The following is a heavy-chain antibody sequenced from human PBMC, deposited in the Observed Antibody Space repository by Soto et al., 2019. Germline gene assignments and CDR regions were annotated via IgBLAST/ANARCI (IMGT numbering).Heavy chain of an antibody. V-gene: IGHV4-31*03. D-gene: IGHD2-21*01. CDR2: TYYTGTT. Sequence: QVQLQESGPGLVQPSQTLSHTCTVSGDPISSGGYFWTWIRQHPGKGLEWIGNTYYTGTTYYNPSLKSRVSISVDTSKNQFSLKLTSVTAADTAIYYCARDRVRRDNKPYGMDVWGQGTTVTVSS. J-gene: IGHJ6*02. CDR3: ARDRVRRDNKPYGMDV. CDR1: GDPISSGGYF.